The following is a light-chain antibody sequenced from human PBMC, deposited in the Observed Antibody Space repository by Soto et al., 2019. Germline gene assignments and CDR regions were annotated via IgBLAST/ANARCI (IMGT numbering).Light chain of an antibody. J-gene: IGKJ4*01. CDR3: QQRINCRAIT. V-gene: IGKV3-11*01. CDR2: DAS. CDR1: QSVSIY. Sequence: EIVLTQSPATLSLSPGERATLSCRASQSVSIYLAWYQQKPCQAPRLLIYDASNRATGVPVRFSGSGSGTDFTLTISSLETEDIAVYYCQQRINCRAITFGGGTRLEIK.